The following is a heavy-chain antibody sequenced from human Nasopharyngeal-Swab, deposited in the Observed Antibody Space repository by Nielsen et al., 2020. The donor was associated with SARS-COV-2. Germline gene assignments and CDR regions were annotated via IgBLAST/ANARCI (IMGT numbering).Heavy chain of an antibody. J-gene: IGHJ6*03. CDR1: GGSISRGSISNYY. V-gene: IGHV4-61*01. CDR2: IYYTGST. Sequence: SETLSLTCSVSGGSISRGSISNYYWTWIRQPPGKGLEWIGYIYYTGSTHYDPSLKSRVTLSVDTSKNQFSLTLTSVTAADTAVYYCARGDTMVRGVTHYFYYYMDVWCKGTTVTVSS. D-gene: IGHD3-10*01. CDR3: ARGDTMVRGVTHYFYYYMDV.